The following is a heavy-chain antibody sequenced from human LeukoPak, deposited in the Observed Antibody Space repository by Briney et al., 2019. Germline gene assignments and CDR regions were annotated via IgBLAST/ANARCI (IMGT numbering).Heavy chain of an antibody. CDR1: GYTFTSYG. D-gene: IGHD3-9*01. V-gene: IGHV1-18*01. CDR3: ARDPYILTGYLYFDY. J-gene: IGHJ4*02. Sequence: ASVKVSCKASGYTFTSYGISWVRQAPGQGLERMGWISAYNGNTNYAQKLQGRVTMTTDTSTSTAYMELRSLRSDDTAVYYCARDPYILTGYLYFDYWGQGTLVTVSS. CDR2: ISAYNGNT.